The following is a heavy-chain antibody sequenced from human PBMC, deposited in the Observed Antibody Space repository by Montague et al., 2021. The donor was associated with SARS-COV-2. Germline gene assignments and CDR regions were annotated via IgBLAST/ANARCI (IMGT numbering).Heavy chain of an antibody. Sequence: SLSLSLSASGFTFNTYAMTWVRQAPGKGLEWVSGISGSGSYIYYADSVKGRFTISRDNAKNSLYLQMNSLRAEDTAVYYCARDYHYDILTGYYSSWGQGTLVTVSS. J-gene: IGHJ5*02. V-gene: IGHV3-21*01. CDR2: ISGSGSYI. D-gene: IGHD3-9*01. CDR3: ARDYHYDILTGYYSS. CDR1: GFTFNTYA.